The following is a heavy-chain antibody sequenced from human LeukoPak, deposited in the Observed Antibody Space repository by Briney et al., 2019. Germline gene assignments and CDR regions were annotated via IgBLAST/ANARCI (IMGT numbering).Heavy chain of an antibody. J-gene: IGHJ5*02. Sequence: GGSLRLSCVASGFTVSNTYMTWVRQAPGKGLEWVSNLYSGGSTYYAHSVKGRFTISRDNSKNTVYLQMNSLGAEDTAVYYCARQSNYGDYDPWGQGNPGHRLL. D-gene: IGHD4-17*01. CDR1: GFTVSNTY. CDR2: LYSGGST. CDR3: ARQSNYGDYDP. V-gene: IGHV3-53*01.